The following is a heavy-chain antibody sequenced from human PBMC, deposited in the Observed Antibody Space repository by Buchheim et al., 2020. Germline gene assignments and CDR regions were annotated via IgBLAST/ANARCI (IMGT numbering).Heavy chain of an antibody. V-gene: IGHV4-59*01. J-gene: IGHJ6*02. CDR3: ARGFRYSSSWDPSYYYYSMDV. CDR2: IYYSGST. Sequence: QVQLQESGPGLVKPSETLSLTCTVSGGSISSYYWSWIRQPPGKGLEWIGYIYYSGSTNYNPSLKSRVTISVDTSKNQFSLKLSSVTAADTAVYYCARGFRYSSSWDPSYYYYSMDVWGRGTT. CDR1: GGSISSYY. D-gene: IGHD6-13*01.